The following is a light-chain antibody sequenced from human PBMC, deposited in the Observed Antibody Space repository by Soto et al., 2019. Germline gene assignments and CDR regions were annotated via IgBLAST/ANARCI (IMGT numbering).Light chain of an antibody. CDR3: NSYVGNTNNVV. CDR2: EVN. J-gene: IGLJ2*01. Sequence: QSVLTQPPSASGSPGQSVTISCTGTGSDVGGNNYVSWYQQHPGKAPKLMIYEVNKRPSGVPDRFSGSKSGNTASLTVSGLQADDEADYYGNSYVGNTNNVVFGGGTKLTVL. CDR1: GSDVGGNNY. V-gene: IGLV2-8*01.